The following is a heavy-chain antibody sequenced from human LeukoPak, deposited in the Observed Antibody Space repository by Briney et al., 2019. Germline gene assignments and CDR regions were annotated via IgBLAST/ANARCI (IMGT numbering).Heavy chain of an antibody. CDR1: GYAFTSYW. CDR2: IQPGDSDT. V-gene: IGHV5-51*01. CDR3: ARKKGGSFEY. D-gene: IGHD3-16*01. J-gene: IGHJ4*02. Sequence: GESLKISCKGSGYAFTSYWIGWGRQMPGKGLEWMGIIQPGDSDTRYSPSFQGQVTISADKSISTAYLQWSSLKASDTAMYHRARKKGGSFEYWGQGTLVTVSS.